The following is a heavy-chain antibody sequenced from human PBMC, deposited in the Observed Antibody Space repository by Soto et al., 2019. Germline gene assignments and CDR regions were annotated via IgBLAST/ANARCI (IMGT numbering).Heavy chain of an antibody. Sequence: ASVKFSCKASGYTFTSYGISWVRQAPGQGLEWMGWISAYNGNTNYAQKLQGRVTMTTDTSTSTAYMELRSLRSDDTAVYYCAREGSGSYYGYYYYYGMDVWGQGTTVTVSS. J-gene: IGHJ6*02. D-gene: IGHD1-26*01. V-gene: IGHV1-18*04. CDR3: AREGSGSYYGYYYYYGMDV. CDR2: ISAYNGNT. CDR1: GYTFTSYG.